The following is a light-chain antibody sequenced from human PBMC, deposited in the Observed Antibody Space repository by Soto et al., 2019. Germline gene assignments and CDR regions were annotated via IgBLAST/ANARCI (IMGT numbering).Light chain of an antibody. V-gene: IGLV1-47*01. CDR1: SSNIGSNY. CDR3: AAWDDSLSGLV. Sequence: QSVLTQPPSASGTPGQRVTISCSGSSSNIGSNYVYWYQQLPGTPPKRLIYRNNQRPSGVPDRFSGSKSGTSASLAISGLRSEDEADYYCAAWDDSLSGLVFGGGTKLTVL. J-gene: IGLJ2*01. CDR2: RNN.